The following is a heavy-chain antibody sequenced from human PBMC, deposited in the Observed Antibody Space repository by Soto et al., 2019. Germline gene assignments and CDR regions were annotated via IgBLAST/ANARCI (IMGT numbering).Heavy chain of an antibody. Sequence: SVKVSCKASGGTFSSYAISWVRQAPGQGLEWMGGIIPIFGTANYAQKLQGRVTITADESTSTAYMELSSLRSEDTAVYYCARDLHGDLEAFDYWGQGTLVTVSS. D-gene: IGHD4-17*01. V-gene: IGHV1-69*13. CDR3: ARDLHGDLEAFDY. J-gene: IGHJ4*02. CDR2: IIPIFGTA. CDR1: GGTFSSYA.